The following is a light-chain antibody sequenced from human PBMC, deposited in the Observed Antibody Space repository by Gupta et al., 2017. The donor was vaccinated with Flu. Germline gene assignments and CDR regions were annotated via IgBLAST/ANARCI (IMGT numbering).Light chain of an antibody. CDR1: QSLSSSY. Sequence: VVFTQSPLPLSLSPGQRATLSCRASQSLSSSYLSWYQQKHGQAPRLLFYGASARATGTPDRFTGSESGTDFPLTISRREPEDFAVYYCQQDGSSLFTFGQGTKVEIK. CDR3: QQDGSSLFT. J-gene: IGKJ2*01. CDR2: GAS. V-gene: IGKV3-20*01.